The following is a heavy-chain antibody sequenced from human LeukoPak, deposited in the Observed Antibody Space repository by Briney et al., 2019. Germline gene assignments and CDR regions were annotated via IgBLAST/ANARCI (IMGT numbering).Heavy chain of an antibody. J-gene: IGHJ4*02. CDR2: ISYDGSNK. CDR1: GFTFSSYA. D-gene: IGHD1-26*01. Sequence: PGGSLRLSCAASGFTFSSYAMHWVRQAPGKGLEWVAVISYDGSNKYYADSVKGRFTISRDNSKNTLYLQMNSLRAEDTAVYYCAKGYSGSYYSHFDYWGQGTLVTVSS. CDR3: AKGYSGSYYSHFDY. V-gene: IGHV3-30-3*01.